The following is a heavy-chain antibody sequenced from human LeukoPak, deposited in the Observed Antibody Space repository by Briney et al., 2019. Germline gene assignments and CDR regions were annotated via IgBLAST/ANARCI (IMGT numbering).Heavy chain of an antibody. CDR1: GLTFSSYE. CDR3: VRIDYGDFTQAFDI. V-gene: IGHV3-48*03. Sequence: GGSLRLSCAASGLTFSSYEMKWVRQAPGKRREWLSYISNTSNTIHSADSVKGRFTISRDNAKNSLYLQMNSLRAEDTAVYYCVRIDYGDFTQAFDIWGQGTMVTVSS. J-gene: IGHJ3*02. CDR2: ISNTSNTI. D-gene: IGHD4-17*01.